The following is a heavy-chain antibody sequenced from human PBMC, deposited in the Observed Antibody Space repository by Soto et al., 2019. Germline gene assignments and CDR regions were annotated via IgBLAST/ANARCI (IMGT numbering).Heavy chain of an antibody. CDR1: GGSISGNGNY. CDR3: ERHLWGFGVYYFDY. Sequence: QLQLQESGPGLVKPSETLSLTCIVSGGSISGNGNYWGWIRQPPGKGLEWIGSMYYSVNTYHNPSLKSRVTMSVDTSKNQFSLKLNSVTAADTAIYYCERHLWGFGVYYFDYWGQGTLVTVSS. CDR2: MYYSVNT. D-gene: IGHD3-10*01. V-gene: IGHV4-39*01. J-gene: IGHJ4*02.